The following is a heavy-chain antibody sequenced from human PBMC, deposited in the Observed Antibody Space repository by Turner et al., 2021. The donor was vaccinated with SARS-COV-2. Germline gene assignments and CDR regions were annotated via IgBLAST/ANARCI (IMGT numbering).Heavy chain of an antibody. CDR3: SKGVVSFDY. CDR2: IPASTSPT. CDR1: GFTLSSSC. V-gene: IGHV3-23*01. Sequence: EVQLLASGVGLLQPVWSLRPSCAASGFTLSSSCTSWVRLAPGKGLEWVPGIPASTSPTYYADSLQGRFTISRDNSGSTLYLQMNSLRVEDTAIYYCSKGVVSFDYWGQGILVTVSS. J-gene: IGHJ4*02. D-gene: IGHD2-21*01.